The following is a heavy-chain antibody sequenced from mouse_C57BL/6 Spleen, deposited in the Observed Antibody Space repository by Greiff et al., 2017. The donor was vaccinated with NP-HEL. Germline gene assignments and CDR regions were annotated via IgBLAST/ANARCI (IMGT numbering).Heavy chain of an antibody. CDR1: GYTFTSYD. J-gene: IGHJ4*01. D-gene: IGHD2-1*01. Sequence: VQLQQSGPELVKPGASVKLSCKASGYTFTSYDINWVKQRPGQGLEWIGWIYPRDGSTKYNEKFKGKATLTVDTSSSTAYMELHSLTSEDSAVYFCARSVYYGNYVAMDYWGKGTSVTVSS. CDR3: ARSVYYGNYVAMDY. CDR2: IYPRDGST. V-gene: IGHV1-85*01.